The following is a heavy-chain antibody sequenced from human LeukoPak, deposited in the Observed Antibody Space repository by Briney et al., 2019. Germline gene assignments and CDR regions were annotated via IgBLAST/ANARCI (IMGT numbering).Heavy chain of an antibody. J-gene: IGHJ4*02. CDR1: GITLSSYA. CDR2: ISGSGGST. V-gene: IGHV3-23*01. CDR3: AKHREFTMIEVVFDY. D-gene: IGHD3-22*01. Sequence: GGSLRLSCVASGITLSSYAMSWVRQAPGKGLEWVSAISGSGGSTYYADSVKGRFTISRGNSKHTVYLQMNSLRAEDTAVYYCAKHREFTMIEVVFDYWGQGTPVTVSS.